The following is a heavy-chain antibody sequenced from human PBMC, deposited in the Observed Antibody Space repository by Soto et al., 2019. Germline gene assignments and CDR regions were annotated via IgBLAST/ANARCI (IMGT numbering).Heavy chain of an antibody. V-gene: IGHV3-21*01. D-gene: IGHD3-22*01. CDR1: GFTFSSYS. CDR3: ARDLYYYDSSGYLDY. Sequence: PGGSLRLSCAASGFTFSSYSTNWVRQAPGKGLEWVSSISSSSSYIYYADSVKGRFTISRDNAKNSLYLQMNSLRAEDTAAYYCARDLYYYDSSGYLDYWGQGTLVTVS. J-gene: IGHJ4*02. CDR2: ISSSSSYI.